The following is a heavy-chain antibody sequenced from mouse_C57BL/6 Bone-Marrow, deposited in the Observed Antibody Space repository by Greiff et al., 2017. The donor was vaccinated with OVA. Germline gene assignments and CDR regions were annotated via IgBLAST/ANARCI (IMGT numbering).Heavy chain of an antibody. CDR3: ARQNSNYGEYDAMDY. J-gene: IGHJ4*01. D-gene: IGHD2-5*01. CDR2: ISSGGSYT. CDR1: GFTFSSYG. Sequence: EVKLQESGGDLVKPGGSLKLSCAASGFTFSSYGMSWVRQTPDKRLEWVATISSGGSYTYYPDSVKGRFTISRDKATNTLYLQMSSLKSEDTAMYYCARQNSNYGEYDAMDYWGQGTSVTVSA. V-gene: IGHV5-6*01.